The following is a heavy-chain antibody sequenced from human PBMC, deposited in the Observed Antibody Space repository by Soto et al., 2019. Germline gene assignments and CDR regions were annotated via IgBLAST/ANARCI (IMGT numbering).Heavy chain of an antibody. V-gene: IGHV5-51*01. Sequence: GESLKISCKGSGYSFTSYWIGWVRQMPGKGLEWMGVIYPGDSDTRYSPSFQGQVTISADKSISTAYLQWSSLKASDTAMYYCARRRAILERRGIDAFDIWGQGTMVTVSS. CDR3: ARRRAILERRGIDAFDI. CDR2: IYPGDSDT. J-gene: IGHJ3*02. D-gene: IGHD1-1*01. CDR1: GYSFTSYW.